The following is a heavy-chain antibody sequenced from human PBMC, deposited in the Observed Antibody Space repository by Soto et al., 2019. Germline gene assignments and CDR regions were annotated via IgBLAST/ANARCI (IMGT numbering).Heavy chain of an antibody. Sequence: EVRLVPSRAEVKKVGESLPISCKASGYNFFSHWIAWVRQKPGRGLELMGKIYPGDSDTKYSPSFQGQVTISADKSISTAYLHLNRLTASDTAPYYCARHYLALSPYDDWGQGTLVTVSS. CDR3: ARHYLALSPYDD. J-gene: IGHJ4*02. V-gene: IGHV5-51*01. CDR2: IYPGDSDT. CDR1: GYNFFSHW.